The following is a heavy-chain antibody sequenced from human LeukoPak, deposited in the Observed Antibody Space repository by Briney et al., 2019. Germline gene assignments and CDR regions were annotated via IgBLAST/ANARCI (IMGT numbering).Heavy chain of an antibody. CDR1: GGPISNYY. V-gene: IGHV4-59*01. CDR3: ARGIHRGLDGYYYMDV. Sequence: PSETLSLACTVSGGPISNYYWSCIRQPPGKGLEWIGYIYYSGTTNYNPSLKSRATISIDTSKNQFSLRLSSVTAADTAVFYCARGIHRGLDGYYYMDVWGTGTTDTVSS. D-gene: IGHD3-10*01. CDR2: IYYSGTT. J-gene: IGHJ6*03.